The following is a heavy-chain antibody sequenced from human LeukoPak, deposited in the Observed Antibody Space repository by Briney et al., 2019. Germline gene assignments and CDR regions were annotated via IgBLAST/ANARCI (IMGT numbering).Heavy chain of an antibody. CDR3: ARASSGISWLGYYGMDV. V-gene: IGHV4-59*01. J-gene: IGHJ6*02. Sequence: PSETLSLTCSVSGGSISGYHWSWIRQPPGKGLEWIGYIYYSGSSGSTNYNPSLKSRVTISVDTSKNQFSLNLSSVTAADMAIYYCARASSGISWLGYYGMDVWGQGTTVTVSS. D-gene: IGHD3-10*01. CDR2: IYYSGSSGST. CDR1: GGSISGYH.